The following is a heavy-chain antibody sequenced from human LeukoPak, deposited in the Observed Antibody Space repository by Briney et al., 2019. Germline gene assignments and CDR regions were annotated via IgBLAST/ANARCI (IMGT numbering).Heavy chain of an antibody. CDR1: GFTFSDYW. V-gene: IGHV3-7*01. CDR2: IMKDGNEK. Sequence: GGSLRLSCAASGFTFSDYWMNWIRQAPGKGLEWVARIMKDGNEKYYVESIKGRFTISRDNAKNALYLQMNGLRAEDTGVYYCARGHLDPWGQGALVTVSS. J-gene: IGHJ5*02. CDR3: ARGHLDP.